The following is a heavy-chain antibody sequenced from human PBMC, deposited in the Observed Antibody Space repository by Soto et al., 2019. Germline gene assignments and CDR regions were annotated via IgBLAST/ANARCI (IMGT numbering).Heavy chain of an antibody. CDR3: ASGRYSSSWYFAY. CDR1: GDSVSSDSAT. CDR2: TYYRSKWYS. J-gene: IGHJ4*02. D-gene: IGHD2-2*01. Sequence: SQTLSLTCAISGDSVSSDSATWNWIRQSPSRGLEWLGRTYYRSKWYSDYAVSVKGRVTINADTSKNQFSLQLNSVTPEDTAVYFCASGRYSSSWYFAYWGQGTLVTSPQ. V-gene: IGHV6-1*01.